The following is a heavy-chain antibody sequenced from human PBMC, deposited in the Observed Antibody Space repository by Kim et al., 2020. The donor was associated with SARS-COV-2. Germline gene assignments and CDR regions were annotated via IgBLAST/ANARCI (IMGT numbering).Heavy chain of an antibody. V-gene: IGHV3-15*01. Sequence: GGSLRLSCAASGFTFSNAWMSWVRQAPGKGLEWVGRIKSKTDGGTTDYAAPVKGRFTISRDDSKNTLYLQMNSLKTEDTAVYYCTTFGMITFEDAFDIWGQGTMVTVSS. J-gene: IGHJ3*02. CDR1: GFTFSNAW. D-gene: IGHD3-16*01. CDR3: TTFGMITFEDAFDI. CDR2: IKSKTDGGTT.